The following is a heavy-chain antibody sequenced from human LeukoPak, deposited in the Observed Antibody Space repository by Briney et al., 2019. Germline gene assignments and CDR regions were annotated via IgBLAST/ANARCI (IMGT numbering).Heavy chain of an antibody. V-gene: IGHV1-2*02. D-gene: IGHD7-27*01. CDR3: ARDLSSTSNWEFDY. J-gene: IGHJ4*02. CDR2: INPNSGGT. Sequence: ASVKVSCKASGYTFTGYYMHWVRQAPGQGLEWMGWINPNSGGTNYAQKFQGRVTMTRDTSISTVYMELNRLTSDDTAVYYCARDLSSTSNWEFDYWGQGTLVTVSS. CDR1: GYTFTGYY.